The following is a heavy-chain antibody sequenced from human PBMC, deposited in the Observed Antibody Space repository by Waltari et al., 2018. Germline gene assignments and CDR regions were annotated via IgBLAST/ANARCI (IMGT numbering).Heavy chain of an antibody. V-gene: IGHV4-4*02. J-gene: IGHJ4*02. CDR2: VHGSGRS. CDR3: ARDRGRGLYLDT. CDR1: GDSVSSAYW. Sequence: QLQLQESGPGLVKPSGTVSLSCAVSGDSVSSAYWWSWVRQSPQKGLEWIGQVHGSGRSNYNPSFASRVTVSVDTSNNHFSLMLTSATAADTAVYYYARDRGRGLYLDTWGPGTLVTVSP. D-gene: IGHD2-15*01.